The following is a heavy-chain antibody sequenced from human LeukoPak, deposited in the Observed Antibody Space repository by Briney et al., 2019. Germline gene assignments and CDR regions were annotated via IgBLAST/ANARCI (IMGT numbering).Heavy chain of an antibody. Sequence: SMQFPCKAFGGTFSSYANSWVRQDPPQGLEWMGGIIPIFGTANYAHQFQGRVTITTDESTSTAYMELSSLRSEDTAVYYCARAPWDYYGSGSYYPGGYYYYMDVWGKGTTVTVSS. CDR3: ARAPWDYYGSGSYYPGGYYYYMDV. V-gene: IGHV1-69*05. J-gene: IGHJ6*03. D-gene: IGHD3-10*01. CDR1: GGTFSSYA. CDR2: IIPIFGTA.